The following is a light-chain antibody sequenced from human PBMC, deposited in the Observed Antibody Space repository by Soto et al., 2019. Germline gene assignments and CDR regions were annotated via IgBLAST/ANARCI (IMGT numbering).Light chain of an antibody. V-gene: IGLV2-8*01. CDR1: SSDIGGYKS. CDR3: SSYAGSKNFVV. Sequence: QSVLTQPPSASGSPGQSVTISCTGTSSDIGGYKSVSWYQQHPGKAPKLIIYEVTKRPSGVPDRFSGSKSGNTASLTVSRLQAEDEGDYYCSSYAGSKNFVVFGGGTKLTVL. J-gene: IGLJ2*01. CDR2: EVT.